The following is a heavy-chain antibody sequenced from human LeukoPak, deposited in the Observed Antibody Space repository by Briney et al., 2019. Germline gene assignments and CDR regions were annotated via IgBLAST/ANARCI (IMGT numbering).Heavy chain of an antibody. CDR1: GFTFSSYE. D-gene: IGHD3-22*01. Sequence: PGRSLRPSCAAAGFTFSSYEINWVRQAPGKGLEWVSYISSSGSTIYYADSVKGRFTISRDNAKNSLYLQMNSLRAEDTAVYYCARGSYYDSSGYYSHHYHWGQGTLVTVSS. CDR3: ARGSYYDSSGYYSHHYH. V-gene: IGHV3-48*03. CDR2: ISSSGSTI. J-gene: IGHJ5*02.